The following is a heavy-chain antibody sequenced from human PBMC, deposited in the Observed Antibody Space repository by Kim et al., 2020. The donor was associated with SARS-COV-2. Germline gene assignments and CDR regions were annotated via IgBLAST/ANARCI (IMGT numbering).Heavy chain of an antibody. V-gene: IGHV3-74*01. CDR3: VRDGPEAY. CDR1: EFSFSTYW. Sequence: GGSLRLSCAASEFSFSTYWMYWVRQPPGRGLVWVSRVSGDESRTAYADSVKGRFTISRDNAKNTLYLQMNSLRVEDTAVYYCVRDGPEAYWGQGPLVT. CDR2: VSGDESRT. J-gene: IGHJ4*02.